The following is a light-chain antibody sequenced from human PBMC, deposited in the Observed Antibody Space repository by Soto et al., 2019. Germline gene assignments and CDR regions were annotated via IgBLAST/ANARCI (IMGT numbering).Light chain of an antibody. V-gene: IGKV3-20*01. Sequence: EIVLTQSPGTLSLSPGERATLSCRASQSVSSYLAWYQQKPGQAPRLLIYGASSRATGIPDRFSGSGSGTDFTLTISILEPADCAVYYCQQYGSWWTFGQGAKLESK. CDR2: GAS. J-gene: IGKJ1*01. CDR3: QQYGSWWT. CDR1: QSVSSY.